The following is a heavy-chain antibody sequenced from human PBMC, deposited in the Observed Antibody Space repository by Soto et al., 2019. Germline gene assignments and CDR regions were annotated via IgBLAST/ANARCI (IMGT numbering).Heavy chain of an antibody. CDR2: ITITGDTT. V-gene: IGHV3-23*04. CDR1: GFIFTTSD. J-gene: IGHJ4*02. CDR3: AKGGGGDHGY. Sequence: EVQLVESEGGLVQPGGSLRLSCEASGFIFTTSDMSWVRQAPGKGLEWISSITITGDTTHYADSVKGRFTISRDNSRKRVYLQMNSRRGDEPAVYYCAKGGGGDHGYWGQGTLVAVSS. D-gene: IGHD2-21*02.